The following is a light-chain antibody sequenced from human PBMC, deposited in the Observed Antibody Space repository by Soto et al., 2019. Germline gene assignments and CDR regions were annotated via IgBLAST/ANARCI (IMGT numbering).Light chain of an antibody. J-gene: IGKJ1*01. V-gene: IGKV3-20*01. CDR1: QSVRSSY. CDR3: QQYGYSCT. Sequence: IVLTQSPGTLSLSPGERATLNCRASQSVRSSYLAWYQQQPGQAPRLLIHGASRRATGIPDRFSGSGSGTDFTLTINRLEPEDVAVYFWQQYGYSCTFGHGTKVDI. CDR2: GAS.